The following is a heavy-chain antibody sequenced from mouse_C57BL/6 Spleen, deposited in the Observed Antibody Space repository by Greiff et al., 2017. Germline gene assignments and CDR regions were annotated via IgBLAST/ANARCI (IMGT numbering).Heavy chain of an antibody. CDR2: IYPGSGST. CDR3: ARSGGYYSNHAWFAY. D-gene: IGHD2-5*01. J-gene: IGHJ3*01. CDR1: GYTFTSYW. Sequence: QVQLQQPGAELVKPGASVKMSCKASGYTFTSYWITWVKQRPGQGLEWIGDIYPGSGSTNYNEKFKSKATLTVDTSSSTAYMQLSSLTSEDSAVYYWARSGGYYSNHAWFAYWGQGTLVTVSA. V-gene: IGHV1-55*01.